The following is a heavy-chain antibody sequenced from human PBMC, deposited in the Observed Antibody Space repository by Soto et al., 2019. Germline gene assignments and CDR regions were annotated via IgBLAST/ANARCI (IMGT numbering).Heavy chain of an antibody. CDR3: ATDRALGATLGAIDF. V-gene: IGHV3-30-3*01. D-gene: IGHD1-26*01. Sequence: PGGSLRLSCAASGFTFSNIAMHWVRQAPGKGLEWVAAISYDGTYRPYADFARGRFTISRDNSQKTLYLQMNSLRPEDTALYYCATDRALGATLGAIDFWGQGTLVTGSS. CDR2: ISYDGTYR. CDR1: GFTFSNIA. J-gene: IGHJ4*02.